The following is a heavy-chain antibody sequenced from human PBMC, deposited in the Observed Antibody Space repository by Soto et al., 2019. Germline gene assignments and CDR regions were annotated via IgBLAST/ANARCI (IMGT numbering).Heavy chain of an antibody. V-gene: IGHV4-4*02. CDR1: GGSISSSNW. CDR2: IYHSGST. Sequence: QVQLQESGPGLVKPSGTLSLTCAVSGGSISSSNWWSWVRQPPGKGLEWIGEIYHSGSTNYNPSRKGRVTISVDKSKNQFSLKLSSVTAADTAVYYCARAYCSGGSCYPPTDAFDIWGQGTMVTVSS. CDR3: ARAYCSGGSCYPPTDAFDI. D-gene: IGHD2-15*01. J-gene: IGHJ3*02.